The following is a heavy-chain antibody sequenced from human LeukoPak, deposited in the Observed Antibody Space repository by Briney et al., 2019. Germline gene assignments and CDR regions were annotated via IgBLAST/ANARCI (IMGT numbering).Heavy chain of an antibody. V-gene: IGHV3-48*04. CDR3: ARAGRIAAAWHV. D-gene: IGHD6-13*01. Sequence: PGGSLRLSCAASGFSVYDYNMKWVRQAPGKGLEWVSYISRSGTSMYYADSVKGRFTISRDNAKNSLYLQMNSLRAEDTAVYYCARAGRIAAAWHVWGQGTMVTVSS. J-gene: IGHJ3*01. CDR1: GFSVYDYN. CDR2: ISRSGTSM.